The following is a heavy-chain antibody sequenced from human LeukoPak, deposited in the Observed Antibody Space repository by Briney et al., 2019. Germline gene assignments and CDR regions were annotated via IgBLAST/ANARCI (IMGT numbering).Heavy chain of an antibody. Sequence: PGGSLRLSCAASGFTFSSYSVNWVRQAPGKGLEWVSYISSSISVIYYADPLKGRFTISRDNAKNSLYLQMNSLRDEDTAVYYCARDQYSGHWYYALDIWGQGTMVTVSS. J-gene: IGHJ3*02. CDR2: ISSSISVI. CDR3: ARDQYSGHWYYALDI. CDR1: GFTFSSYS. V-gene: IGHV3-48*02. D-gene: IGHD6-19*01.